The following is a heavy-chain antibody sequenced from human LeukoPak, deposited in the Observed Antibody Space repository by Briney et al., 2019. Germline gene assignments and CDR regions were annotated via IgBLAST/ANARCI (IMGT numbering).Heavy chain of an antibody. CDR1: GFTFSSYG. J-gene: IGHJ6*02. Sequence: GGSLRLSCAVSGFTFSSYGMHWVRQAPGKGLEWMAVISYDGTNKYYADSVKGRFTISRDNSKNTLYLQMNSLRAEDTAVYYCAKWGYCSGGSCYSYYYYGMDVWGQGTTVTVSS. V-gene: IGHV3-30*18. CDR3: AKWGYCSGGSCYSYYYYGMDV. D-gene: IGHD2-15*01. CDR2: ISYDGTNK.